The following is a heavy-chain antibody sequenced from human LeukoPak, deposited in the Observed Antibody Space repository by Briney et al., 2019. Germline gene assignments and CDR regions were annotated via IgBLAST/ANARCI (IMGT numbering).Heavy chain of an antibody. CDR1: GFTFSSYA. V-gene: IGHV3-23*01. CDR3: AQKTPGTHPFDY. CDR2: CGTSDDT. Sequence: GGSLRLSCAASGFTFSSYAMNWVRQAPGKGLEWVLACGTSDDTYYADSVRGRFTISRDNAKNTVYLQMSSLRAEDTAVYYCAQKTPGTHPFDYWGQGTLVTVSS. D-gene: IGHD6-13*01. J-gene: IGHJ4*02.